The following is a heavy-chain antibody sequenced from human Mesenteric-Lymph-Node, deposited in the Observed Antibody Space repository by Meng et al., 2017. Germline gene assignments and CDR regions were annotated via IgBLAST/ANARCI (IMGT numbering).Heavy chain of an antibody. CDR1: GYTFTGYY. J-gene: IGHJ6*02. CDR2: INPSNGGT. V-gene: IGHV1-2*06. CDR3: ASPTSITMVRGVFYYYGMDV. Sequence: ASVKVSCKASGYTFTGYYMNWVRQAPGQGLEWMGRINPSNGGTNYAQKFQGRVAMTRDTSISTAYMVLSRLRSDDTAVYYCASPTSITMVRGVFYYYGMDVWGQGTTVTVSS. D-gene: IGHD3-10*01.